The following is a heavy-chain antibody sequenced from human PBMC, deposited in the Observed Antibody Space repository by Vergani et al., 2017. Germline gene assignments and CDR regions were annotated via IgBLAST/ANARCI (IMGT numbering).Heavy chain of an antibody. CDR3: ASHFTVEWLVKLGWIDP. D-gene: IGHD6-19*01. V-gene: IGHV4-39*01. Sequence: QLQLQESCPGLVKPSATLSLTCSVSGASIRSSNYYWGWIRQPPGKGLEWIASIYYSGSTYYNPSLKSRVTISLDTSKNQFSLKLSSVTAADTAVSFCASHFTVEWLVKLGWIDPWGQGILVTVSS. CDR1: GASIRSSNYY. J-gene: IGHJ5*02. CDR2: IYYSGST.